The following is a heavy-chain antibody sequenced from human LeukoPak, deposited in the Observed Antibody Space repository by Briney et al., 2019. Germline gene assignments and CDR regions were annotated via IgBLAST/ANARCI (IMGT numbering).Heavy chain of an antibody. V-gene: IGHV4-39*01. J-gene: IGHJ3*02. CDR3: ARLMVVWLSAFDAFDI. CDR2: IYYSGST. D-gene: IGHD3-22*01. CDR1: GVSISSSSYY. Sequence: SETLSLTCTVSGVSISSSSYYWGWIRQPPGKGLEWIGSIYYSGSTYYNPSLKSRVTISVDTSKNQFSLKLSSVTAADTAVYYCARLMVVWLSAFDAFDIWGQGTMVTVSS.